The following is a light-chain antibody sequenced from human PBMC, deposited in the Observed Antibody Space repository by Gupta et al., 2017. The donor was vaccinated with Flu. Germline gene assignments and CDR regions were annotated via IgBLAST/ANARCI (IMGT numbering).Light chain of an antibody. CDR1: SGSVSTSYD. Sequence: QTVVTQEPSLSVSPGGTVTLTCGLSSGSVSTSYDPSCYKQPQGHAPRTLIVSTNTRSSGVPDRGSASILAINDATHTIGDHSDYDADDYYVLSMDRSRGVFGRGTKLTVL. CDR3: VLSMDRSRGV. J-gene: IGLJ3*02. V-gene: IGLV8-61*01. CDR2: STN.